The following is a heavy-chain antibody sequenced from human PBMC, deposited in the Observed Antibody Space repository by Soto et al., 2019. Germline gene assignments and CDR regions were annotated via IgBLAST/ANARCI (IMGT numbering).Heavy chain of an antibody. CDR2: IYYSGST. V-gene: IGHV4-31*03. J-gene: IGHJ6*02. CDR3: ARSGQPRRYYYYGTDV. CDR1: GGSISSGGYY. Sequence: SETLSLTCTVSGGSISSGGYYWSWIRQHPGKGLEWIGYIYYSGSTYYNPSLKSRVTISVDTSKNQFSLKLSSVTAADTAVYYCARSGQPRRYYYYGTDVWGQGTTVTVSS. D-gene: IGHD3-10*01.